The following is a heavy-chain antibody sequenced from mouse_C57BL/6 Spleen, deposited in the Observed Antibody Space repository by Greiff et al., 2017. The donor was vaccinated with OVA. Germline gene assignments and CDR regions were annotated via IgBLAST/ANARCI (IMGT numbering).Heavy chain of an antibody. Sequence: EVQLQESGGDLVKPGGSLKLSCAASGFTFSSYGMSWVRQTPDKRLEWVATISRGGSYTYYPDSVKGRVTISRDNAKNTLYLQMSSLKSEDTAMYYCARRGYYGNSYAMDYWGQGTSVTVSS. V-gene: IGHV5-6*01. CDR3: ARRGYYGNSYAMDY. CDR1: GFTFSSYG. CDR2: ISRGGSYT. J-gene: IGHJ4*01. D-gene: IGHD2-1*01.